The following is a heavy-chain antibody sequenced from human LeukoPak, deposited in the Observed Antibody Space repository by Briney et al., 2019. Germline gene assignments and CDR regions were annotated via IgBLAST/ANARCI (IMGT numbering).Heavy chain of an antibody. CDR1: GYALTELS. J-gene: IGHJ6*02. D-gene: IGHD2-2*01. CDR3: ATERIVVVPAAHYYYYGMDV. CDR2: FDPEDGET. V-gene: IGHV1-24*01. Sequence: ASVKVSCKVSGYALTELSMHWVRQAPGKGLEWMGSFDPEDGETIHAQKFQGRVTMTEDTSTDTAYMELSSLRSEDTAVYYCATERIVVVPAAHYYYYGMDVWGQGTTVTVSS.